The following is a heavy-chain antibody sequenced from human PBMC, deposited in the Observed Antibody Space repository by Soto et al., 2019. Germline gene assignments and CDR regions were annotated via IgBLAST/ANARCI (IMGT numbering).Heavy chain of an antibody. J-gene: IGHJ6*02. D-gene: IGHD3-3*01. CDR2: ISYDGSNK. CDR3: ARDRDDFWSDDPRLTYYYYGMDV. Sequence: GGSLRLSCAASGFTFSSYAMHWVRQAPGKGLEWVAVISYDGSNKYYADSVKGRFTISRDNSKNTLYLQMNSLRAEDTAVYYCARDRDDFWSDDPRLTYYYYGMDVWGQGTTVTVSS. CDR1: GFTFSSYA. V-gene: IGHV3-30-3*01.